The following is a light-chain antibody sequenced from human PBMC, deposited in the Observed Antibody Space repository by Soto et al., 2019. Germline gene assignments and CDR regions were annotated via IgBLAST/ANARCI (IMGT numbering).Light chain of an antibody. V-gene: IGLV1-40*01. CDR2: GNS. CDR3: QSYDSSLSGVV. Sequence: QSVLTQPPSVSGAPVQRVTISCTGSSSKIGAGYDVHWYQQLPGTAPKLLIYGNSNRPSGVPDRFSGSKSGTSAALAITGLKAEDEADYYCQSYDSSLSGVVFGGGTTLTAL. CDR1: SSKIGAGYD. J-gene: IGLJ3*02.